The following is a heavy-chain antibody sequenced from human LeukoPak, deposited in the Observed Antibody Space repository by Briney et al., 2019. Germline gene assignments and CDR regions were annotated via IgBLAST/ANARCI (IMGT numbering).Heavy chain of an antibody. V-gene: IGHV1-18*01. J-gene: IGHJ4*02. CDR1: GYTFTNFA. Sequence: ASVKVSCKASGYTFTNFAMKWVRQAPGQGLEWMGWISAYNGNTNYAQKLQGRVTMTTDTSTSTAYMELRSLRSDDTAVYYCARVDYYGSGSYYNGLGYWGQGTLVTVSS. D-gene: IGHD3-10*01. CDR3: ARVDYYGSGSYYNGLGY. CDR2: ISAYNGNT.